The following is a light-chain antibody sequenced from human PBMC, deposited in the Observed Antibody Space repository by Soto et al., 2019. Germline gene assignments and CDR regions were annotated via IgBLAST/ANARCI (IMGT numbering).Light chain of an antibody. Sequence: EIVLTQSPGTLSLSPGERATLSCRASQSISSNSLAWYQQKPGQAPRLLIYGASSRATGIPDRFSDNGSGTDFTLTISRLEPEDFAVYYCQQYGSSPPTFGQGTKVEIK. CDR2: GAS. CDR1: QSISSNS. CDR3: QQYGSSPPT. V-gene: IGKV3-20*01. J-gene: IGKJ1*01.